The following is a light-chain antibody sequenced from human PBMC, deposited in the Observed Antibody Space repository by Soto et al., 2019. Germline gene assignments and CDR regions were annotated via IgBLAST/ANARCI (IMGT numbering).Light chain of an antibody. Sequence: QTVLTQPPSVSAAPGQKVTISCSGSSSNIGGNSVSWYQRLPGTAPKLLIYDDTKRPSEIPDRFSGSKSGTSATLGITGFQTGDEADYYCGSWDSSLSAYVFGTGTKVTVL. CDR3: GSWDSSLSAYV. CDR1: SSNIGGNS. J-gene: IGLJ1*01. V-gene: IGLV1-51*01. CDR2: DDT.